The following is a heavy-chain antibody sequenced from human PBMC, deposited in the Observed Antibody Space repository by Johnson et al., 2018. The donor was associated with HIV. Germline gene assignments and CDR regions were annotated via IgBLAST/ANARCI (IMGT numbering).Heavy chain of an antibody. CDR3: ARQGSATGAFDI. CDR1: GFTVSSYD. Sequence: VQLVESGGGLVKPGGSLRLSCAASGFTVSSYDMHWVRQATGKGLEWVSAIGSAGDTYYPGSVKGRFTISRENAKNSLYLLMNSLRAGDTAVYYCARQGSATGAFDIWGQGTMVTVSS. V-gene: IGHV3-13*01. D-gene: IGHD1-26*01. J-gene: IGHJ3*02. CDR2: IGSAGDT.